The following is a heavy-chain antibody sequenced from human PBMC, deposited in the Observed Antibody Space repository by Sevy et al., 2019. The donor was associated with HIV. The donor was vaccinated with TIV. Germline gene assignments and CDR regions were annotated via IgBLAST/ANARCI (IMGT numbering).Heavy chain of an antibody. J-gene: IGHJ6*02. V-gene: IGHV2-5*02. CDR3: VHSRMRGNGMDV. CDR1: GFSLSTAGVG. Sequence: SGPTLMYPTQTLTLTCTFSGFSLSTAGVGVGWIRQPPGKALECLALIYWDEDKRYRTSLRSRLTINKDTSKNQVVLTMTNMDPVDTATYYCVHSRMRGNGMDVWGQGTTVTVSS. CDR2: IYWDEDK.